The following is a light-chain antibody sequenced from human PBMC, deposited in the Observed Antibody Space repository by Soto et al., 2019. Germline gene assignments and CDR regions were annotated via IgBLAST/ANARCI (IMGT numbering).Light chain of an antibody. CDR1: QSLLHSNGYNY. CDR3: MQALQTPGLT. J-gene: IGKJ4*01. CDR2: LGS. V-gene: IGKV2-28*01. Sequence: DIVMTQSPLSLPVTPGEPASISCSSSQSLLHSNGYNYLDWYLQKPGQSPQLLIYLGSNRASGVPDRFSGSGSGTDFTLKISRVEAEDVGVYYCMQALQTPGLTFGGGTKVEIK.